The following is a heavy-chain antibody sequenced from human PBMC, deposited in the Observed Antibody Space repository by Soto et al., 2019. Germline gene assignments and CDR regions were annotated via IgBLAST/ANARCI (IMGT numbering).Heavy chain of an antibody. CDR1: SGSVSSSNW. Sequence: SDTLSLTCAVSSGSVSSSNWSTWVRQPPGKGLEWIGEIYHSGSTNYNPSLKSRVTMSVDKSKNQFSLKLSSVTAADTAVYYCARQITGTTGFDYWGQGILVTVSS. CDR3: ARQITGTTGFDY. V-gene: IGHV4-4*02. D-gene: IGHD1-7*01. CDR2: IYHSGST. J-gene: IGHJ4*02.